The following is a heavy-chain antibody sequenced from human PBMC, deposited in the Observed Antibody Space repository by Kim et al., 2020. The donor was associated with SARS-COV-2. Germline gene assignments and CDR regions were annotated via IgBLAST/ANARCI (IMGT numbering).Heavy chain of an antibody. CDR3: ARERLEYRTPNWFDP. V-gene: IGHV4-61*02. Sequence: PSRKSRVTISVDTAKNQFSLKLSAVTAAGTAVYYCARERLEYRTPNWFDPWGQGTLVTVSS. D-gene: IGHD6-6*01. J-gene: IGHJ5*02.